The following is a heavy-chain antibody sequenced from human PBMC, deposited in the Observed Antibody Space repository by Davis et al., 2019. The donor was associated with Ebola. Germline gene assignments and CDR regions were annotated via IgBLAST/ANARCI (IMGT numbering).Heavy chain of an antibody. CDR2: INAGNGDT. D-gene: IGHD6-13*01. J-gene: IGHJ5*02. CDR3: ARDSSSYDKECWFDP. CDR1: GYTFTSYA. V-gene: IGHV1-3*01. Sequence: ASVKVSCKASGYTFTSYAIHWVRQAPGQRLEWMGWINAGNGDTKYSQKFRGRVTITRDTSASTSYMELSSLRSEDTAVYYCARDSSSYDKECWFDPWGQGTLVTVSS.